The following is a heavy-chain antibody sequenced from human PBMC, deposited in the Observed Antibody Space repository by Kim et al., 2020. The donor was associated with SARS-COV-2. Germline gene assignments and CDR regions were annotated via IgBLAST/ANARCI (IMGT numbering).Heavy chain of an antibody. V-gene: IGHV1-69*13. CDR2: IIPIFGTA. CDR3: ARGGHDSSGYYPFYFDY. D-gene: IGHD3-22*01. CDR1: GGTFSSYA. Sequence: SVKVSCKASGGTFSSYAISWVRQAPGQGLEWMGGIIPIFGTANYAQKFQGRVTITADESTSTAYMELSSLRSEDTAVYYCARGGHDSSGYYPFYFDYWGQGTLVTVSS. J-gene: IGHJ4*02.